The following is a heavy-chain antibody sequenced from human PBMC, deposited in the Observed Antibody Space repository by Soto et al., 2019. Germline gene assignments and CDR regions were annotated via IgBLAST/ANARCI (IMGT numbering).Heavy chain of an antibody. V-gene: IGHV4-4*02. J-gene: IGHJ6*02. D-gene: IGHD1-7*01. CDR2: IYHIAST. CDR1: AGSISGSNW. CDR3: ARANNSNYFGVDYYYYYGMDV. Sequence: PSETLSLTWAVSAGSISGSNWWCWVRQHPGKRLGGIGEIYHIASTNYNPSPKKRVTISVDKAKNQFSLKLSAVTAADTAVYYCARANNSNYFGVDYYYYYGMDVWGQGTTVTVSS.